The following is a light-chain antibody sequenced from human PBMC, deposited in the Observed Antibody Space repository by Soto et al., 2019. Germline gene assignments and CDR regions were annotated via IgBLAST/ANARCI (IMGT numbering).Light chain of an antibody. Sequence: DIQLTQSPSFLSASVGDRVTITCRASQGISSYLAWYQQKPGKAPKLLIYKASTLKSGVPSRFSGSGSGTDFTLTISSLQPEDFATYYCQQVNSFPLTFGGGTKVDIK. J-gene: IGKJ4*01. CDR2: KAS. V-gene: IGKV1-9*01. CDR1: QGISSY. CDR3: QQVNSFPLT.